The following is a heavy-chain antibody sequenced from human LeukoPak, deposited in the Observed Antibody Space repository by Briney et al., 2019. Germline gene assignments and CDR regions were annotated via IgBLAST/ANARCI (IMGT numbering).Heavy chain of an antibody. Sequence: GGSLRLSCAASGFTFSSYSMNWLRQAPGKGLEGVSYISDSSSTIYYADSVRGRFTISRDNAKNSLYLQMNSLRAEDTAVYYCARDYYDSNGYYYGGYWGQGTLVTVSS. D-gene: IGHD3-22*01. CDR1: GFTFSSYS. CDR3: ARDYYDSNGYYYGGY. J-gene: IGHJ4*02. CDR2: ISDSSSTI. V-gene: IGHV3-48*01.